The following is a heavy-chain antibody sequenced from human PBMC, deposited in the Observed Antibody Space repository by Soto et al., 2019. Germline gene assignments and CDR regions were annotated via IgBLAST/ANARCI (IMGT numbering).Heavy chain of an antibody. V-gene: IGHV3-9*01. Sequence: GGSLRLSCAASGFTFDDYAMHWVRQAPGKGLEWVSGISWNSGSIGYADSVKGRFTISRDNAKNSLYLQMNSLRAEDTALYYCAKDMWGYCTNGVCYNFDYWGQGTLVTVSS. CDR2: ISWNSGSI. CDR1: GFTFDDYA. J-gene: IGHJ4*02. D-gene: IGHD2-8*01. CDR3: AKDMWGYCTNGVCYNFDY.